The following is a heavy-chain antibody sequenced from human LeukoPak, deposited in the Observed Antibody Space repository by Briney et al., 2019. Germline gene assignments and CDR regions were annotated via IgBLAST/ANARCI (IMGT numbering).Heavy chain of an antibody. D-gene: IGHD6-13*01. CDR3: ASFTSSWHP. CDR1: GLTFSSYA. Sequence: GGSLRLSCAASGLTFSSYAMSWVRQAPGKGLEWVATFHSGGDTYYADSVKGRFTISRDDSQNMVYLQMNNLRVEDTALYYCASFTSSWHPWGQGTPVTVSS. V-gene: IGHV3-66*01. CDR2: FHSGGDT. J-gene: IGHJ1*01.